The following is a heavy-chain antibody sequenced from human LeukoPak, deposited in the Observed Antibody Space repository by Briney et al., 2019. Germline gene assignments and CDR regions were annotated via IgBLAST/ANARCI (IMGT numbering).Heavy chain of an antibody. CDR1: GFTFSGSA. CDR2: VRSKDNGYAT. D-gene: IGHD5-18*01. V-gene: IGHV3-73*01. CDR3: SRTSDTAWYFDL. J-gene: IGHJ2*01. Sequence: GGSLKLSCAASGFTFSGSAMHWVRQASGKGLEWVGRVRSKDNGYATSYTASVKGRFTVSRDDSKNAAYLQTDSLKTEDTAVYFCSRTSDTAWYFDLWGRGTLVTVSS.